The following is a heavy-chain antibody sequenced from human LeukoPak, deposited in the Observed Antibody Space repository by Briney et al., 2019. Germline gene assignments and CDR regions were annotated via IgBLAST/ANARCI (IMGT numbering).Heavy chain of an antibody. V-gene: IGHV3-23*01. CDR1: GFTLSSYA. Sequence: GGSLRLSCAASGFTLSSYAMSWVRQAPGKGLEWVSTSSDGGGGTYYADSVKGRFTISRDNSKSTLYLQMSSLRAEDTAVYYCARMATILDYWGQGTLVTVSS. CDR2: SSDGGGGT. D-gene: IGHD5-24*01. CDR3: ARMATILDY. J-gene: IGHJ4*02.